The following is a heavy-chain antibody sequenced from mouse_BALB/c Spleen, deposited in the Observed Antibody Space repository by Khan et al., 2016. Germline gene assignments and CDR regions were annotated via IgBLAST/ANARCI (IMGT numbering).Heavy chain of an antibody. Sequence: EVQLQQSGPDLVKPGASVNISCKASGYSFTGYYMHWVKESHGKSLEWIGRVNPNNGGTTYNQKFKGKAILTVDKSSSIAYMELRSLTSEDSADYCCASLGCPYVGWGQGTTLTVSS. J-gene: IGHJ2*01. CDR1: GYSFTGYY. D-gene: IGHD1-1*01. CDR2: VNPNNGGT. CDR3: ASLGCPYVG. V-gene: IGHV1-18*01.